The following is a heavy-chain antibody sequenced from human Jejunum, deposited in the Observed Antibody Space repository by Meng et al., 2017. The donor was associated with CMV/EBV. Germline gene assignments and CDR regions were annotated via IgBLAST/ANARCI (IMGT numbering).Heavy chain of an antibody. CDR1: GLTFSTFW. V-gene: IGHV3-7*01. CDR2: IKQDGSAK. CDR3: ATTSGSSY. D-gene: IGHD6-6*01. J-gene: IGHJ4*02. Sequence: SCATSGLTFSTFWMSWFRQAPGKGLEWVAHIKQDGSAKYYVDSMRGRFTISRDNTENSLFLQMNTLRVEDTAVYYCATTSGSSYWGQGALVTVSS.